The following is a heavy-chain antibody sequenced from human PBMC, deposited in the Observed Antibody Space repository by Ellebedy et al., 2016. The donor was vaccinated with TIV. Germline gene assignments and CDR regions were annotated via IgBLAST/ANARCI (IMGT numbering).Heavy chain of an antibody. CDR2: ISNTGSRT. J-gene: IGHJ4*02. D-gene: IGHD3-22*01. Sequence: PGGSLRLSCAASGFTFSSYAMSWVRQDPGKGLEWVSTISNTGSRTYYADSVEGRFIISRDNSKKTLYLQMNSLRAEDTAVYYCAKGRGGGSDSSAPRYYFDYWGLGTLVTVSS. V-gene: IGHV3-23*01. CDR3: AKGRGGGSDSSAPRYYFDY. CDR1: GFTFSSYA.